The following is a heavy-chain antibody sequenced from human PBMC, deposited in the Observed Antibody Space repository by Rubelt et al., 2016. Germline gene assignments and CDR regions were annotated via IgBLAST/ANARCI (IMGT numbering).Heavy chain of an antibody. V-gene: IGHV3-23*04. Sequence: EVQLVESGGGLVQPGGSLRVSCTASRFTFSSYALTWVRQAPGQGLEWVSVISGSGDYTYYADSVKGRFTISRDNPKNTMYLQMNSLRAADTAVYYCAKVWTATIGRYYGMDVWGQGTTVTVSS. CDR1: RFTFSSYA. CDR3: AKVWTATIGRYYGMDV. CDR2: ISGSGDYT. D-gene: IGHD4-11*01. J-gene: IGHJ6*02.